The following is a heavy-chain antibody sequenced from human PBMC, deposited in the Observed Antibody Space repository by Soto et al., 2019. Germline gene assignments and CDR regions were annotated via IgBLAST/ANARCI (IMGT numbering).Heavy chain of an antibody. Sequence: SETLSLTCAVSGGSISSGGYSWSWIRQPPGKGLEWIGYIYHSGSTYYNPSLKSRVTVSVDRSKNQFSLKLSSVTAADTAVYYCAKDAIMVSSSYNYFDYWGQGTLVTVSS. CDR3: AKDAIMVSSSYNYFDY. CDR2: IYHSGST. CDR1: GGSISSGGYS. V-gene: IGHV4-30-2*01. J-gene: IGHJ4*02. D-gene: IGHD6-13*01.